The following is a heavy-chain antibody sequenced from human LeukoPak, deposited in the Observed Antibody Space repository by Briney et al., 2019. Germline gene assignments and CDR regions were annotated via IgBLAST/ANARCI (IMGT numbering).Heavy chain of an antibody. J-gene: IGHJ5*02. CDR3: ARQSRMVNRNWFDP. CDR2: VYYSGST. V-gene: IGHV4-39*01. Sequence: SETLSLTCTVSGGSISSSSYYSGLIRQPPGKGLEWIGSVYYSGSTYYNPSLNSRVNISVAASTNPMSPKLSSVTAADTAVYYCARQSRMVNRNWFDPWGQGTLVTVSS. CDR1: GGSISSSSYY. D-gene: IGHD5-18*01.